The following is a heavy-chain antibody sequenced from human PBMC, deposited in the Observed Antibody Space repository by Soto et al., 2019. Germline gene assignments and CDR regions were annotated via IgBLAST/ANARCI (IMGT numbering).Heavy chain of an antibody. Sequence: EVQLLESGGGLVQPGGSLRLSCAASGFPLSTYGMTWVRQAPGKGLEWVSAITGTGGNTYYVDSVKGRFTSSRDNSKNMLYLQVTSLRGEDTAVDYGARIRGYWYRLDVWGQGTTVTVSS. CDR3: ARIRGYWYRLDV. J-gene: IGHJ6*02. CDR2: ITGTGGNT. CDR1: GFPLSTYG. V-gene: IGHV3-23*01.